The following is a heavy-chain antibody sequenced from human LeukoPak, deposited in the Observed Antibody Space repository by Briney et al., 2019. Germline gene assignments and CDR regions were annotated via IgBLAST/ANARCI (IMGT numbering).Heavy chain of an antibody. J-gene: IGHJ4*02. CDR3: AIKGGYSSSWYLSYFDY. CDR1: GFTFSSYA. Sequence: GGSLRLSCAASGFTFSSYAMSWVRQAPGKGLEWVSAISGSGGSTYYADSVKGRFTISRDNSKNTLYLQMNSLRAEDTAVYYCAIKGGYSSSWYLSYFDYWGQGTLVTVSP. D-gene: IGHD6-13*01. V-gene: IGHV3-23*01. CDR2: ISGSGGST.